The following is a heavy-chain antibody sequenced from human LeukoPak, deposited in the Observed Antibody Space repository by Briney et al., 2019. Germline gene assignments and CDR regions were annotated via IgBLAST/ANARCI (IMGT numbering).Heavy chain of an antibody. D-gene: IGHD2-2*01. Sequence: SSEILSLTCAVYGGSFSGYYWSWIRQPPGKGLEWIGEINHSGSTNYSPSLKSRVTISVDTSKYQFSLKLSSVTAADTAVYYCARDARCSSITCLDYWGQGTLVTVSS. CDR2: INHSGST. J-gene: IGHJ4*02. V-gene: IGHV4-34*01. CDR1: GGSFSGYY. CDR3: ARDARCSSITCLDY.